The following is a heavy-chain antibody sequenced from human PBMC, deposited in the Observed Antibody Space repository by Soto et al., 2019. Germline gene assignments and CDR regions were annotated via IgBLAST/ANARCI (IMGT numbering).Heavy chain of an antibody. Sequence: SVKVSCKASGGTFSSYAISWVRQAPGQGLEWMGGIVPIFGTANYAQKFQGRVTITADESTSTAYMELSSLRSEDTAVYYCARDSQYSSSWPGDNWFDPWGQGTLVTVSS. V-gene: IGHV1-69*13. J-gene: IGHJ5*02. CDR2: IVPIFGTA. D-gene: IGHD6-13*01. CDR3: ARDSQYSSSWPGDNWFDP. CDR1: GGTFSSYA.